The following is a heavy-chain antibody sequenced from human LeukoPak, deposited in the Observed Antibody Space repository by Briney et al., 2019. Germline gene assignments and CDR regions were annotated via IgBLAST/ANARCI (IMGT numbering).Heavy chain of an antibody. V-gene: IGHV1-2*02. J-gene: IGHJ3*02. CDR3: ARDGASDAFDI. D-gene: IGHD3-16*01. Sequence: GASVTVSFTASGYTFTGYYMHWVRQAPGQGLEWMGWINPNSGGTNYAQKFQGRVTMTRDTSISTAYMELSRLRSDDTAVYYCARDGASDAFDIWGQGTMVAVSS. CDR2: INPNSGGT. CDR1: GYTFTGYY.